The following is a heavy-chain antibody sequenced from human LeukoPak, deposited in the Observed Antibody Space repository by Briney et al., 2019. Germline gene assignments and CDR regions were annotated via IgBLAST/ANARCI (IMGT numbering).Heavy chain of an antibody. J-gene: IGHJ4*02. D-gene: IGHD2-15*01. Sequence: GRSLRLSCAASGFTFNSYGMHWVRQAPGKGLEWVAVLWYDGSDEYYADSVKGRFTISRDNSGNTLYLQMNSLRAEDTAVHYCARDRTAGYCSGGSCYTDYWGQGTLVTVSS. CDR3: ARDRTAGYCSGGSCYTDY. CDR1: GFTFNSYG. V-gene: IGHV3-33*01. CDR2: LWYDGSDE.